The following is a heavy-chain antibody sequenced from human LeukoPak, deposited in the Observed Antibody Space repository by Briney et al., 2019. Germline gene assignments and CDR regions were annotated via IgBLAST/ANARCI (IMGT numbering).Heavy chain of an antibody. J-gene: IGHJ4*02. D-gene: IGHD3-22*01. Sequence: PSETLSLTCTVSGGSISSSSYYWGWIRQPPGKGLEWIGSIYYSGSTYYNPSLKSRVTISVDTSKNQFSLKLSSVTAADTAVYYCARRDNRSSGYAFDYWGQGTLVTVSS. V-gene: IGHV4-39*01. CDR3: ARRDNRSSGYAFDY. CDR2: IYYSGST. CDR1: GGSISSSSYY.